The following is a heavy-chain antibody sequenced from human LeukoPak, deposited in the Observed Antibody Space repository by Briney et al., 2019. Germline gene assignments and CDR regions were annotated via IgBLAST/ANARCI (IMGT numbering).Heavy chain of an antibody. CDR1: GYTFTSYA. J-gene: IGHJ4*02. CDR2: INAGNGNT. Sequence: GASVKVSCKASGYTFTSYAMHWVRQAPGQRLEWMGWINAGNGNTKYSQKFQGKVTITRDTSASTAYMELSSLRSEDTAVYYCARGKLRYFDWCDYWGQGTLVTVSS. D-gene: IGHD3-9*01. V-gene: IGHV1-3*01. CDR3: ARGKLRYFDWCDY.